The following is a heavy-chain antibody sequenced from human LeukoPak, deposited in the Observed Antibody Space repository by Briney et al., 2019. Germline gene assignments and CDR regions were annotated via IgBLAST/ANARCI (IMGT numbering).Heavy chain of an antibody. CDR2: IIPILGIA. V-gene: IGHV1-69*04. Sequence: SVKVSCKASGGTFSSYAISWVRQAPGQGLEWMGRIIPILGIANYAQKFQGRVTITADKSTSTAYMELSSLRSEDTAVYYCASTNIVVVPAEAVAGDYYGMDVWGQGTTVTVSS. D-gene: IGHD2-2*01. CDR1: GGTFSSYA. J-gene: IGHJ6*02. CDR3: ASTNIVVVPAEAVAGDYYGMDV.